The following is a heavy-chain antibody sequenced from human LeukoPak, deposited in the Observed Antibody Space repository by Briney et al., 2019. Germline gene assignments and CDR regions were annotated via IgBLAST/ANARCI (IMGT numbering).Heavy chain of an antibody. CDR2: INPNSGGT. J-gene: IGHJ4*02. CDR3: ARELIYGGTFDY. V-gene: IGHV1-2*02. D-gene: IGHD4-17*01. Sequence: ASVKVSCKASGYTFTGYYMHWVRQAPGQGLEWMGWINPNSGGTNYAQKFQGRVTMTRDTSISTAYMELSRLRSDDTAVYYCARELIYGGTFDYWGQGTLVTVSS. CDR1: GYTFTGYY.